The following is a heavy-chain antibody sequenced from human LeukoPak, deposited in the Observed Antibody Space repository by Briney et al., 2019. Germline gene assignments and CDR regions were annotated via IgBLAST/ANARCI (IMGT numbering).Heavy chain of an antibody. J-gene: IGHJ4*02. D-gene: IGHD5-18*01. Sequence: GSLRLSCAASGFTFSKSAMSRVRQAPGTRLEWLSAIGSRGSYIQYADSVKGRFTISRDNSKNTLYLQMNSLRAEDTAIYYCAKDAYDGEGSYTYGTFDNWGRGTLVTVSS. V-gene: IGHV3-23*01. CDR2: IGSRGSYI. CDR3: AKDAYDGEGSYTYGTFDN. CDR1: GFTFSKSA.